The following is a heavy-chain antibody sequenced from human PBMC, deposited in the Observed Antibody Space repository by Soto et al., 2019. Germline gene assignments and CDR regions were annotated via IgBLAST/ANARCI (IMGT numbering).Heavy chain of an antibody. CDR3: ARRLPLGYCRGGSSPSFDH. J-gene: IGHJ4*02. V-gene: IGHV4-39*01. D-gene: IGHD2-15*01. CDR1: GGSISGGTYY. Sequence: QLQLQESGPGLVRPSETLSLTCTVSGGSISGGTYYWGWIRQPPGKGLEWIGSMFYSATTYYNPSLKSRVTISVDTSKNQFSLRLSSVTAADTAVYYCARRLPLGYCRGGSSPSFDHWGRGTLVTVSS. CDR2: MFYSATT.